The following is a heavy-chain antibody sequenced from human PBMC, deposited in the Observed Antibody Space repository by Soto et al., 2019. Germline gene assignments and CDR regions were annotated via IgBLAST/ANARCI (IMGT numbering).Heavy chain of an antibody. D-gene: IGHD1-1*01. CDR1: GFTLSNSW. J-gene: IGHJ4*02. V-gene: IGHV3-48*04. CDR3: AKEGTGSRGPFDDX. Sequence: GGSLRLSCAASGFTLSNSWMSWVRQAPGKGLEWVSYISSSSSTIHYADSVKGRFTISRDNSRNSLYLQMNSLRPEDTAVYYCAKEGTGSRGPFDDXWGQGTLVTVSS. CDR2: ISSSSSTI.